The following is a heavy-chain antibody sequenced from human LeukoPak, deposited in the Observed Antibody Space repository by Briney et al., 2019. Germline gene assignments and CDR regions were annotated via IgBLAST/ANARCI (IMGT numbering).Heavy chain of an antibody. CDR2: ISSSGSTI. J-gene: IGHJ4*02. CDR1: GFTFSDYY. CDR3: ARVEWVAATQNYYFDY. Sequence: PGGSLRLSCAASGFTFSDYYMSWIRQAPGKGLEWVSYISSSGSTIYYADSMKGRFTISRDNAKNSLYLQMNNLGAEDTAVYYCARVEWVAATQNYYFDYWGQGTLVTVSS. V-gene: IGHV3-11*01. D-gene: IGHD2-15*01.